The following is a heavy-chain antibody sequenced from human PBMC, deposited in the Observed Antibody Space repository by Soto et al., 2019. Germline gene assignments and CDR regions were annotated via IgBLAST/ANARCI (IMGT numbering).Heavy chain of an antibody. CDR2: VYYTGTT. CDR3: ARDTVLTGMFDF. V-gene: IGHV4-59*01. Sequence: SETLSLTXTVSGGSIGSYHWSWVRQPPGKGLEWIASVYYTGTTNYNPSLGSRVTISIDAPENQISLKLTSVTAADTAFYYCARDTVLTGMFDFWGQGTLVTVSS. J-gene: IGHJ4*02. D-gene: IGHD4-17*01. CDR1: GGSIGSYH.